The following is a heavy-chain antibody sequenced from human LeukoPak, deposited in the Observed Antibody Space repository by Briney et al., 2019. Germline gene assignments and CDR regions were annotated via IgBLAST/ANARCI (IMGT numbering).Heavy chain of an antibody. CDR1: GFTFSSSG. Sequence: PGGSLRLSCAASGFTFSSSGMHWVRQAPGKGLEWVAFIRYDGSNKYYADSVKGRFTTSRDNSKNTLYLQMNSLRAEDTAVYYCAKDSGGQYSKGRFFDYWGQGTLVTVSS. CDR2: IRYDGSNK. J-gene: IGHJ4*02. V-gene: IGHV3-30*02. CDR3: AKDSGGQYSKGRFFDY. D-gene: IGHD6-13*01.